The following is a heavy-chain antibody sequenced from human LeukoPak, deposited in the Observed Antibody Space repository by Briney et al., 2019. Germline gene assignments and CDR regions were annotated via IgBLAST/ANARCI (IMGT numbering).Heavy chain of an antibody. CDR3: SSGYGDY. CDR2: IYYTGST. D-gene: IGHD3-22*01. Sequence: SEALSLTCTISGGSISSYFWGWIRQPPGKGLEWIGYIYYTGSTNYNPSLKSRVTMSVDTSKNQFSLKLSSVTAADTAVYYCSSGYGDYWGQGTLVTVSS. V-gene: IGHV4-59*12. CDR1: GGSISSYF. J-gene: IGHJ4*02.